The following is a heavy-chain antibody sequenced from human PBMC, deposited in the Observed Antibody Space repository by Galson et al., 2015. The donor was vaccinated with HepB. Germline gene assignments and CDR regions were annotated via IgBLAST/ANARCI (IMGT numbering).Heavy chain of an antibody. CDR1: GFAFDSHA. V-gene: IGHV3-23*01. D-gene: IGHD5-18*01. CDR3: AKGYGLFDS. CDR2: ITGKGDST. J-gene: IGHJ5*01. Sequence: SLRLSCAASGFAFDSHAMRWVRQAPGRGLEWISGITGKGDSTFYADSVKGRFTVSNDNSNNMLYLQMNSLRAEDAGLYFCAKGYGLFDSWGQGILVTVSS.